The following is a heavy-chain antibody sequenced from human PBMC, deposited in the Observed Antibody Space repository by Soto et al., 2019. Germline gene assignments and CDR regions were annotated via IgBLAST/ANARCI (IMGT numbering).Heavy chain of an antibody. CDR1: GYTFTSYG. D-gene: IGHD2-21*01. J-gene: IGHJ5*02. Sequence: QVQLVQSGAEVKKPGASVKVSCKASGYTFTSYGISWVRQAPGQGLEWMGWISAYNGNTNYAQKLQGRVTMTTDTPXSTDYMERRSLRSDETAVYYCARVKGGGDHSWFDTWGQGTLVTVSS. V-gene: IGHV1-18*01. CDR3: ARVKGGGDHSWFDT. CDR2: ISAYNGNT.